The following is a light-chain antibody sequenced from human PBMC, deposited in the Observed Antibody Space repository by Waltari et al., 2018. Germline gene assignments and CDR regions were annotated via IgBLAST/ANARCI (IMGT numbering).Light chain of an antibody. CDR2: DVT. Sequence: QSALTQPASVSGSPGHSITISCTGTSSDVGVYHFVSWFQQHPDKAPRLLIFDVTNRPSGVSNRFSGSKSGNTASLTISGLQAEDEADYYCSSYTSRATWVFGGGTRLAVL. J-gene: IGLJ3*02. CDR3: SSYTSRATWV. V-gene: IGLV2-14*03. CDR1: SSDVGVYHF.